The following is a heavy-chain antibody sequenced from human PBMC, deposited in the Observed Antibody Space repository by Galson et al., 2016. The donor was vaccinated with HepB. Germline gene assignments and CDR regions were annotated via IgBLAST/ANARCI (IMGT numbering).Heavy chain of an antibody. CDR2: IRSKAESYAT. Sequence: SLRLSCAASGFSFTASTVHWVRQISGNGLEWLGRIRSKAESYATAYNAAVKGRFTISRDDSKTTAYLHMNSLEAEDTAIYYCARTMVLAAFDIWGQGTMVTVSS. J-gene: IGHJ3*02. CDR3: ARTMVLAAFDI. D-gene: IGHD4-23*01. CDR1: GFSFTAST. V-gene: IGHV3-73*01.